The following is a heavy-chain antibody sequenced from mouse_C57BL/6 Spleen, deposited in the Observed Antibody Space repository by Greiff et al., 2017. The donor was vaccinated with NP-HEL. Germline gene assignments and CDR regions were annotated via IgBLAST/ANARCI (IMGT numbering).Heavy chain of an antibody. CDR3: ARWGDKVVAHFDY. D-gene: IGHD1-1*01. CDR1: GFNIKNTY. CDR2: IDPANGNT. J-gene: IGHJ2*01. V-gene: IGHV14-3*01. Sequence: DVKLQESVAELVRPGASVKLSCTASGFNIKNTYMHWVKQRPEQGLEWIGRIDPANGNTKYAPKFQGKATITADTSSTTAYLQLSSLTSEDTAIYYCARWGDKVVAHFDYWGQGTTLTVSS.